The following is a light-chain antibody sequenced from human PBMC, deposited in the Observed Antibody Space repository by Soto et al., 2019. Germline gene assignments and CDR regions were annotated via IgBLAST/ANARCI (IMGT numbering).Light chain of an antibody. Sequence: IEMTQSPATLSVSPGERATLSCRASQSFSSYLAWYQQKPGQAPRLLIYDASNRATGIPARFSGSGSGTDFTLTISSLEPEDFAVYYCQQRSNWPRTFGQGTKVDIK. J-gene: IGKJ1*01. V-gene: IGKV3-11*01. CDR2: DAS. CDR3: QQRSNWPRT. CDR1: QSFSSY.